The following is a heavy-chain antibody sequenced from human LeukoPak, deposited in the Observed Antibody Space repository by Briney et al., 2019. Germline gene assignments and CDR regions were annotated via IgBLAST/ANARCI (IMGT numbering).Heavy chain of an antibody. V-gene: IGHV4-59*01. D-gene: IGHD3-22*01. J-gene: IGHJ3*02. CDR1: VGSLSSYY. CDR2: IYYSGST. CDR3: ARATPADDSSGYSDAFDI. Sequence: SETLSLTCTVSVGSLSSYYWSWIRQPPGKGLEWIGYIYYSGSTNYNPSLKSRVTISVDTSKNQFSLKLSSVTAADTAVYYCARATPADDSSGYSDAFDIWGQGTMVTVSS.